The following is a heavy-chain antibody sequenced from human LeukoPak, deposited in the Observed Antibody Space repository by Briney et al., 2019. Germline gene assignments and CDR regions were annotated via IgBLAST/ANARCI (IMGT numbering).Heavy chain of an antibody. V-gene: IGHV1-69*04. CDR1: GGTFSSYA. CDR3: ARDLMDTAMVRRVGYGGIGY. J-gene: IGHJ4*02. D-gene: IGHD5-18*01. Sequence: GASVKVSCKASGGTFSSYAISWVRQAPGQGLEWMGRIIPILGIANYAQKFQGRVTITADKSTSTAYMELSSLRSEDTAVYYCARDLMDTAMVRRVGYGGIGYWGQGTLVTVSS. CDR2: IIPILGIA.